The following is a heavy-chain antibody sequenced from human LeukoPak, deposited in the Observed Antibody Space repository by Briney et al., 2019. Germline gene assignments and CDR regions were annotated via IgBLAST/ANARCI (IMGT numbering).Heavy chain of an antibody. V-gene: IGHV3-53*01. D-gene: IGHD3-16*01. CDR2: IFSGGST. CDR3: VTLPTGDD. J-gene: IGHJ4*02. Sequence: PGGSLRLSCAAFGFTVSRNHLTWVRPAPGKGLEWVSIIFSGGSTYYADSVRGRFTISRDSSQNTLYLQMNGLRVEDTAVYYCVTLPTGDDWGQGTLVTVSS. CDR1: GFTVSRNH.